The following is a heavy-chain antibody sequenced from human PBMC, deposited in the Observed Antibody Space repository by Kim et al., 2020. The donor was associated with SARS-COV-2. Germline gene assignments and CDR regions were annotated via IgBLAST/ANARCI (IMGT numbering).Heavy chain of an antibody. J-gene: IGHJ5*02. V-gene: IGHV3-64*01. CDR1: GFTFSSYA. CDR2: ISSNGGST. CDR3: ARDAGHHYCTNGVCQTYRSNCFDP. D-gene: IGHD2-8*01. Sequence: GGSLRLSCAASGFTFSSYAMHWVRQAPGKGLEYVSAISSNGGSTYYANSVKGRFTISRDNSKNTLYLQMGSLRAEDMAVYYCARDAGHHYCTNGVCQTYRSNCFDPWGQGTLVTVSS.